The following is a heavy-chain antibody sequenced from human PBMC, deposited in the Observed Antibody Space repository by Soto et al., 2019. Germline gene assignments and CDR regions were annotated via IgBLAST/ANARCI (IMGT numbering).Heavy chain of an antibody. Sequence: QVQLQGSDPGLVKPSGTLSLTCAVSGGSISSSNWWSWVRQPPGKGLEWIGEIYHTGSTTYNPSLNSRVTISVDKSKNQFSLELSSVTAADTAVYYCARDSGGGADYWGQGTLVTVSS. CDR3: ARDSGGGADY. CDR1: GGSISSSNW. D-gene: IGHD2-21*01. J-gene: IGHJ4*02. V-gene: IGHV4-4*02. CDR2: IYHTGST.